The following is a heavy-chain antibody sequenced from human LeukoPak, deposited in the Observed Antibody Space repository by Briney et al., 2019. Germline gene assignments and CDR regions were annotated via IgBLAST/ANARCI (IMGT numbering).Heavy chain of an antibody. J-gene: IGHJ3*02. CDR3: AKVFDGPSELYSAKPNFDI. CDR1: GFTFSSYA. V-gene: IGHV3-23*01. CDR2: ISGSGGST. Sequence: PGGSLRLSCAASGFTFSSYAMSWVRQAPGKGLEWVSAISGSGGSTYYADSVKGRFTISRDNSKNTLYLQMNSLRAEDTAVYYGAKVFDGPSELYSAKPNFDIWGQGTMVTVSS. D-gene: IGHD1-26*01.